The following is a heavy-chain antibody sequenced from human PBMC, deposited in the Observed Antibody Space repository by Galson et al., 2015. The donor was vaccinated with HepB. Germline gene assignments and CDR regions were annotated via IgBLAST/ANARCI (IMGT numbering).Heavy chain of an antibody. Sequence: SVKLSCKASGYTFTSYGISWVRQAPGQGLEWMGWISAYNGNTNYAQRLQGRVTMTTDTSTSTAYMEMRSLRSDDTAVYYCARDYYDSSAPGIWGQGTLVTVSS. V-gene: IGHV1-18*04. CDR1: GYTFTSYG. D-gene: IGHD3-22*01. J-gene: IGHJ3*02. CDR2: ISAYNGNT. CDR3: ARDYYDSSAPGI.